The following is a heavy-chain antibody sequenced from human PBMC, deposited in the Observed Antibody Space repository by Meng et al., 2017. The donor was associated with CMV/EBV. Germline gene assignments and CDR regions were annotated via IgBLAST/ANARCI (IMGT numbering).Heavy chain of an antibody. V-gene: IGHV1-2*02. D-gene: IGHD6-19*01. CDR1: GYTFTGYY. CDR3: AIEKGVAGKDYYYGMDV. J-gene: IGHJ6*02. CDR2: INPNSGGT. Sequence: ASVKVSCKASGYTFTGYYMHWVRQAPEQGLEWMGWINPNSGGTNYAQKFQGRVTMTRDTSISTAYMELSRLRSDDTAVYYCAIEKGVAGKDYYYGMDVWGQGTTVTVSS.